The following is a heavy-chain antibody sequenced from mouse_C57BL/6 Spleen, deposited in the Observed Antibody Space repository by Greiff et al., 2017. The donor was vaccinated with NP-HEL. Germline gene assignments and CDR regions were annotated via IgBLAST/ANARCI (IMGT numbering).Heavy chain of an antibody. D-gene: IGHD1-1*01. CDR2: IYPRSGNT. CDR3: ARYYYGSSSYYAMDY. Sequence: QVQLQQSGAELARPGASVKLSCKASGYTFTSYGISWVKQRTGQGLEWIGEIYPRSGNTYYNEKFKGKATLTADKSSSTAYMELRSLTSEDSAVYFCARYYYGSSSYYAMDYWGQGTSVTVSS. V-gene: IGHV1-81*01. J-gene: IGHJ4*01. CDR1: GYTFTSYG.